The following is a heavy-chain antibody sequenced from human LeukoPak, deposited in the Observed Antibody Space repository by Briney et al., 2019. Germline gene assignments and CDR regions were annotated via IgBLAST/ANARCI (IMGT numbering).Heavy chain of an antibody. CDR1: GFTFSSYA. J-gene: IGHJ4*02. Sequence: GGSLRLSCAASGFTFSSYAMSWVRQAPGKGLEWVSAISGSGGSTYYADSVKGRFTISRDNSKNTLYLQMNSLRAEDTAVYYCAKDSPHYYDSSGYGDYWGQGTLVTVSS. CDR2: ISGSGGST. D-gene: IGHD3-22*01. CDR3: AKDSPHYYDSSGYGDY. V-gene: IGHV3-23*01.